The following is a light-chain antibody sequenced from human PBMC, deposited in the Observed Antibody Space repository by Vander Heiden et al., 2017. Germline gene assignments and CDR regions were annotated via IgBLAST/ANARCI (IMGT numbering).Light chain of an antibody. Sequence: QSVLTQPPSASGTPGQRVTISCSRSSSNIGSNTVNWYQQLPGTAPKLLIYSNYQRPSGVPDRFSGSKSGTSASLAISGLQSEDEAEYYCATWDDSLNGVVFGGGTKLTVL. J-gene: IGLJ2*01. CDR1: SSNIGSNT. V-gene: IGLV1-44*01. CDR3: ATWDDSLNGVV. CDR2: SNY.